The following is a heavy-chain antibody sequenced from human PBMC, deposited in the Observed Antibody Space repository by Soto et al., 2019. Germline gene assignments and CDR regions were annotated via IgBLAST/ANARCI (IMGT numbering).Heavy chain of an antibody. D-gene: IGHD3-16*02. J-gene: IGHJ3*01. CDR3: AKDRGIIVKAGDAFDV. CDR1: GFTLSMSA. V-gene: IGHV3-23*01. Sequence: LRLSCASSGFTLSMSAVNWVRQAPGKGLEWVSYISGSGDRTYYADSVKGRFTISRDRSKNTVSLQMDSLRAEDTAVYYCAKDRGIIVKAGDAFDVWGQGTKVTVSS. CDR2: ISGSGDRT.